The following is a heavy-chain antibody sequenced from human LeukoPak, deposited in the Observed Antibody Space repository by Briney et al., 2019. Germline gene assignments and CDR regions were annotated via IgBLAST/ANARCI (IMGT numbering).Heavy chain of an antibody. Sequence: SETLSLTCAVYGGSFSGYYWSWIRQPPGKGLEWIGEINHSGSTNYNPSLKSRVTISVDTSKNQFSLKLSSVTAADTAVYYCAGWPLVGATYMRAFDIWGQGTIVTVSS. CDR2: INHSGST. CDR1: GGSFSGYY. CDR3: AGWPLVGATYMRAFDI. D-gene: IGHD1-26*01. J-gene: IGHJ3*02. V-gene: IGHV4-34*01.